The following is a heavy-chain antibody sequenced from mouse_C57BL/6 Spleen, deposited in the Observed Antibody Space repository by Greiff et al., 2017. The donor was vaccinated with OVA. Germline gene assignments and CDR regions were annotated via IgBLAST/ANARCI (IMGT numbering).Heavy chain of an antibody. CDR1: GYTFTSYG. V-gene: IGHV1-81*01. D-gene: IGHD3-2*02. CDR3: ALYSSGYWFAY. CDR2: IYPRSGNT. Sequence: QVQLKQSGAELARPGASVKLSCKASGYTFTSYGISWVKQRTGQGLEWIGEIYPRSGNTYYNEKFKGKATLTADKSYSTAYMELRSLTSEDSAVYFCALYSSGYWFAYWGQGTLVTVSA. J-gene: IGHJ3*01.